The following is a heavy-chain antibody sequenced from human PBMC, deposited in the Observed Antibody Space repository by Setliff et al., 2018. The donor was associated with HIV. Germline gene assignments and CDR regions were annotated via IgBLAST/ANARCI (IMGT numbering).Heavy chain of an antibody. J-gene: IGHJ4*02. CDR1: GGSISSDY. CDR2: IYYSGST. V-gene: IGHV4-59*08. Sequence: PSETLSLTCTVSGGSISSDYWSWIRQPPGKGLEWIGYIYYSGSTNYNPSLKSRVTISVATSKNQFSLKLSSVTAADTAVYYCARHDTEYSSYPIDYWGQGNLVTVSS. D-gene: IGHD6-6*01. CDR3: ARHDTEYSSYPIDY.